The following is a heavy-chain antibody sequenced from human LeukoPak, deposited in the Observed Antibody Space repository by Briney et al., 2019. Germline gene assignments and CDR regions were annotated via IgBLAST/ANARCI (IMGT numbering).Heavy chain of an antibody. V-gene: IGHV1-46*01. J-gene: IGHJ4*02. Sequence: GASVKVSCKASGYTFTTYYMHWVRQAPGQGLEWMGIINPSGGSTTYAQKFQGRVTMTRDTSTSTVYMELSSLRSEDTAVFICARAFTVRSRIDYWGQGTLVTVSS. CDR1: GYTFTTYY. D-gene: IGHD4-11*01. CDR3: ARAFTVRSRIDY. CDR2: INPSGGST.